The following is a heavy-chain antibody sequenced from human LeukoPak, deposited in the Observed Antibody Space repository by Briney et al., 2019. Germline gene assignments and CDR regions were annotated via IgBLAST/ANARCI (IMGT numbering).Heavy chain of an antibody. D-gene: IGHD3-3*01. CDR1: GGSISSSSYY. Sequence: SETLSLTCTVSGGSISSSSYYWGWIRQPPGKGLEWIGSIYYSGSTYYNPSLKSRVTISVDTSKNQFSLKLSSVTAADTAVYYCARREWTNYFDYWGQGTLVTVSA. J-gene: IGHJ4*02. CDR2: IYYSGST. CDR3: ARREWTNYFDY. V-gene: IGHV4-39*01.